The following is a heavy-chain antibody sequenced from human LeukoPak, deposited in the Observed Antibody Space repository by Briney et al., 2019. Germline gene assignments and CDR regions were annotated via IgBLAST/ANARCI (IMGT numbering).Heavy chain of an antibody. D-gene: IGHD4-11*01. J-gene: IGHJ4*02. CDR2: FDPEDVET. CDR1: GSTLSELS. CDR3: ACETPTNTVTTPIWDY. Sequence: ASVKVSCKVSGSTLSELSMHWVRQAPGKGLEWMGGFDPEDVETTYAQKFQGRFTMTEDTSTDTAYMELSGLSSDDTAVYYCACETPTNTVTTPIWDYWGQGTLVTVSS. V-gene: IGHV1-24*01.